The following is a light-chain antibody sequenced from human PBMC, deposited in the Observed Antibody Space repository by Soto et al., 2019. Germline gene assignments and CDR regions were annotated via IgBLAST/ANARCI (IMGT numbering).Light chain of an antibody. CDR1: SSNIGAGYD. J-gene: IGLJ2*01. V-gene: IGLV1-40*01. CDR3: QSYDSSLSPVV. Sequence: QAVVTQPPSVSGAPGQRVTISCTGSSSNIGAGYDVHWYQQLPGTAPKLLIYGNNNRPSGVPDRFSGSKSGTSASLAITGLQAEDEADYYCQSYDSSLSPVVFGGGTKLTVL. CDR2: GNN.